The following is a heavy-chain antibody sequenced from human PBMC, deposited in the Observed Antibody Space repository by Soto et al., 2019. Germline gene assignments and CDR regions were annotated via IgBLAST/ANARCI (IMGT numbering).Heavy chain of an antibody. V-gene: IGHV1-69*13. CDR2: IIPIFGTA. D-gene: IGHD5-12*01. CDR3: ASSVAKYYYYGMDV. Sequence: GASVKVSCKASGGTFSSYAISWVRQAPGQGLEWMGGIIPIFGTANYAQKFQGRVTITADESTSTAYMELSSLRSEDTAVYYCASSVAKYYYYGMDVWGQGNPGHRLL. J-gene: IGHJ6*02. CDR1: GGTFSSYA.